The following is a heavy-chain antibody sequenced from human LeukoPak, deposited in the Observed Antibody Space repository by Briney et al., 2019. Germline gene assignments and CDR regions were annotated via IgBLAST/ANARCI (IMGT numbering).Heavy chain of an antibody. CDR2: ISSSSSYI. V-gene: IGHV3-21*01. D-gene: IGHD1-26*01. CDR3: ARSIVGATTPDY. CDR1: GFTFSSYA. Sequence: PGGSLRLSCAASGFTFSSYAMSWVRQAPGKGLEWVSSISSSSSYIYYADSVKGRFTISRDNAKNSLYLQMNSLRAVDTAVYYCARSIVGATTPDYWGQGTLVTVSS. J-gene: IGHJ4*02.